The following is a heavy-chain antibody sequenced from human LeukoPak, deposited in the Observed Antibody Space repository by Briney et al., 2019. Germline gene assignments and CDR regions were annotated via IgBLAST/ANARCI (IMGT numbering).Heavy chain of an antibody. CDR3: AKGYCTGASCYVLDC. Sequence: ASVKVSCKASGYDFTTNYIHWVRQAPGQGLEWMGTINPSVGSTTYGQRFQGRVTMTRDTSTTTVYMDLSSLTSEDTAIYYCAKGYCTGASCYVLDCWGQGTLVTVSS. CDR1: GYDFTTNY. CDR2: INPSVGST. J-gene: IGHJ4*02. D-gene: IGHD2-15*01. V-gene: IGHV1-46*01.